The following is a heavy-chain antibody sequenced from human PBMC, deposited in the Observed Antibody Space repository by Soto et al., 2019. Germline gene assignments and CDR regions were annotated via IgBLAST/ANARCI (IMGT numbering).Heavy chain of an antibody. J-gene: IGHJ6*03. Sequence: SETLSLTCTVSGGSTSSYYWSWIRQPPGKGLEWIGYIYYSGSTNYNPSLKSRVTISVDTSKNQFSLKLSSVTAADTAVYYCARRVQFPQNVYAYYYYMDVWGKGTTVTVSS. D-gene: IGHD4-4*01. V-gene: IGHV4-59*08. CDR1: GGSTSSYY. CDR2: IYYSGST. CDR3: ARRVQFPQNVYAYYYYMDV.